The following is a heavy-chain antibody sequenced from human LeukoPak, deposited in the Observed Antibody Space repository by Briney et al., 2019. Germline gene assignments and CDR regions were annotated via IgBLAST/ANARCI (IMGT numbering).Heavy chain of an antibody. CDR2: INPNSGGT. Sequence: GASVKVSCKASEYTFTGYYMHWVRQAPGQGLEWMGWINPNSGGTNYAQKFQGRVTMTRDTSISTAYMELSRLRSDDTAVYYCARDLYYDSSGYYAATGRRGGNWFDPWGQGTLVTVSS. V-gene: IGHV1-2*02. D-gene: IGHD3-22*01. CDR3: ARDLYYDSSGYYAATGRRGGNWFDP. J-gene: IGHJ5*02. CDR1: EYTFTGYY.